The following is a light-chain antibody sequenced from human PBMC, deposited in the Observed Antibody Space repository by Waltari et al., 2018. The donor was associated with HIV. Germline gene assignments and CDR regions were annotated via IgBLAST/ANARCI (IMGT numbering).Light chain of an antibody. V-gene: IGLV3-19*01. J-gene: IGLJ1*01. Sequence: SSDLTQDPAVSVALGETVRITCRGDTLRSYYAAWYQQKPGPAPILVIYDSTNRPSGIPDRFSGSTSGGTASLTITGAQAEDEADYYCNSRDSSDTSYVFGPGTYVTVL. CDR2: DST. CDR3: NSRDSSDTSYV. CDR1: TLRSYY.